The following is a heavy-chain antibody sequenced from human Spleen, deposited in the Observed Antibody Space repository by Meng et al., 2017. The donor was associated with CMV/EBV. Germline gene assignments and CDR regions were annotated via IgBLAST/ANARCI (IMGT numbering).Heavy chain of an antibody. CDR2: IYYSETT. D-gene: IGHD6-13*01. V-gene: IGHV4-61*08. CDR1: SGSVNSAGYY. Sequence: SETLSLTCTVSSGSVNSAGYYWSWIRQPPGKGLEWIGYIYYSETTNYNPSLNSRVTMSVDTSKNQFSLTLSFMTAADTAVYYCARETAEPGTSYYYYYGLDVWGPGTTVTVSS. CDR3: ARETAEPGTSYYYYYGLDV. J-gene: IGHJ6*02.